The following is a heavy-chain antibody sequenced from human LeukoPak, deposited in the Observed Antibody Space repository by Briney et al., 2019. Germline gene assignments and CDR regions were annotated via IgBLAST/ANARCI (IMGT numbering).Heavy chain of an antibody. CDR2: IYYSGST. Sequence: SQTLSLTCTVSGGSISSGGYYWSWIRQHPGKGLEWIGYIYYSGSTYYNPSLKSRVTISVDTSKNQFSLKLSSVTAADTAVYYCARGIGQWLAFDYWGQGTPVTVPS. CDR3: ARGIGQWLAFDY. V-gene: IGHV4-31*03. D-gene: IGHD6-19*01. J-gene: IGHJ4*02. CDR1: GGSISSGGYY.